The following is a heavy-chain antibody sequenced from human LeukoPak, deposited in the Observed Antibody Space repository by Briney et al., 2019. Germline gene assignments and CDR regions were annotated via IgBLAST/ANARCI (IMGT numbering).Heavy chain of an antibody. Sequence: GGSLRLSCAASGFTFSGSAMHWVRQASGKGLEWVGRIRSKANSYATAYAASVKGRFTISRDDSKNTAYLQMNSLKTEDTAVYYCTRREAAAFDYWGQGTLVAVSS. CDR1: GFTFSGSA. J-gene: IGHJ4*02. CDR2: IRSKANSYAT. V-gene: IGHV3-73*01. D-gene: IGHD6-25*01. CDR3: TRREAAAFDY.